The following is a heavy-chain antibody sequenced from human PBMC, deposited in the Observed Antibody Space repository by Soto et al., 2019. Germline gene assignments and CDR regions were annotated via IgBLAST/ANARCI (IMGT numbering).Heavy chain of an antibody. CDR2: ISGSGGST. Sequence: GGSLRLSCAASGFTFSSYAMSWVRQAPGKGLEWVSAISGSGGSTYYADSVKGRFTISRDNSKNTLYLQMNSLRAEDTAVYYCAKDDCSGGSCYSWWFDPWGQGTLVTVSS. CDR3: AKDDCSGGSCYSWWFDP. J-gene: IGHJ5*02. CDR1: GFTFSSYA. V-gene: IGHV3-23*01. D-gene: IGHD2-15*01.